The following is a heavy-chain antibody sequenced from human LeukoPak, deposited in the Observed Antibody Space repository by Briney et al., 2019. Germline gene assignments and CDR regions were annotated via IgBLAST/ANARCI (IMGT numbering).Heavy chain of an antibody. CDR3: ARATYGEGYSSSWTAFDY. CDR1: GFTFSDYY. V-gene: IGHV3-11*05. J-gene: IGHJ4*02. D-gene: IGHD6-13*01. CDR2: ISSSSSYT. Sequence: KPGGSLRLSCAASGFTFSDYYMSWIRQAPGKGLEWVSYISSSSSYTNYADSVKGRFTISRDNAKNSLYLQMNSLRAEDTAVYYCARATYGEGYSSSWTAFDYWGQGTLSPSPQ.